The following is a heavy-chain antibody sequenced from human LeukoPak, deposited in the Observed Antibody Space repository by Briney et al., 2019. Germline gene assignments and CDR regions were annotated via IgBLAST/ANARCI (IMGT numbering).Heavy chain of an antibody. D-gene: IGHD6-13*01. CDR1: GFTFSSYG. J-gene: IGHJ4*02. CDR2: IWYDGSNK. Sequence: GGSLRLSCAASGFTFSSYGMHWVRQAPGKGLEWVAVIWYDGSNKYYADSVKGRLTISRDNSKNTLYLQMNSLRAEDTAVYYCARVSSSWSIDYWGQGTLVTVSS. V-gene: IGHV3-33*08. CDR3: ARVSSSWSIDY.